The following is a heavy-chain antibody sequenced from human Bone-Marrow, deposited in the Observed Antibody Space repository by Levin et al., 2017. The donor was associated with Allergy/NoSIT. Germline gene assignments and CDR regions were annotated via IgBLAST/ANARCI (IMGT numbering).Heavy chain of an antibody. CDR1: GFTFSSYA. J-gene: IGHJ4*02. Sequence: GESLKISCAASGFTFSSYAMNWVRQAPGKGLEWVSGITGGGGSTYYADSVKGRFTISRDNSKNTLYLQMHSLRGDDTAVYYCAKDLYRMWGNDPDCWGQGTLVTVSS. D-gene: IGHD3-16*02. CDR2: ITGGGGST. V-gene: IGHV3-23*01. CDR3: AKDLYRMWGNDPDC.